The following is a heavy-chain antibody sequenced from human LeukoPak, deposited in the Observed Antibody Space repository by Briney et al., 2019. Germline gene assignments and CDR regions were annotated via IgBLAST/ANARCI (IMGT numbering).Heavy chain of an antibody. CDR1: GFTFSNYA. V-gene: IGHV3-7*01. CDR2: IDLDGSET. D-gene: IGHD3-10*01. Sequence: GSLRLSCAASGFTFSNYAMNWVRQAPGKGLEWVANIDLDGSETYYVDSVKGRFTVSRDNARNSLSLQMNSLRAEDAAVYYCARDFSGEFDYWGQGTLVTVSS. J-gene: IGHJ4*02. CDR3: ARDFSGEFDY.